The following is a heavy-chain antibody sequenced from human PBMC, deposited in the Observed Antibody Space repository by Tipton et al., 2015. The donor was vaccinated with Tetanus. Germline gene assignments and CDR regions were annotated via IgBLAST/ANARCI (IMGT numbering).Heavy chain of an antibody. V-gene: IGHV1-69*01. CDR1: GGNFTTIA. J-gene: IGHJ6*02. CDR3: AIGSGVGIAGAGPTYYYGMDV. Sequence: QSGPEVKKPGSSVKVSCKASGGNFTTIAITWVRQAPGQGLEWVGGIVPIFDTPYYSQRFQGRVAITADESTGTAYMELSSLTSDATAVCYCAIGSGVGIAGAGPTYYYGMDVWGQGPTVTFSS. D-gene: IGHD2-21*01. CDR2: IVPIFDTP.